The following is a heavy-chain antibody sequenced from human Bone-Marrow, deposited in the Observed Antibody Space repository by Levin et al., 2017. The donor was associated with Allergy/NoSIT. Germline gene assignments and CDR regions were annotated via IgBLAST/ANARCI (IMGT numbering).Heavy chain of an antibody. J-gene: IGHJ4*02. CDR2: IIPILGIA. CDR3: ARDDIVGATGGY. D-gene: IGHD1-26*01. V-gene: IGHV1-69*04. Sequence: SVKVSCKASGGTFSSYAISWVRQAPGQGLEWMGRIIPILGIANYAQKFQGRVTITADKSTSTAYMELSSLRSEDTAVYYCARDDIVGATGGYWGQGTLVTVSS. CDR1: GGTFSSYA.